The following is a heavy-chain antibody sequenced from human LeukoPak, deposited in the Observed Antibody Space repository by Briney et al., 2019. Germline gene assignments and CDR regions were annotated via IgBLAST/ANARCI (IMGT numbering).Heavy chain of an antibody. V-gene: IGHV3-21*01. CDR3: ATSQAASLRDFDY. J-gene: IGHJ4*02. Sequence: GGSLRLSCAASGFTFSSYSMNWVRQAPGKGLEWVSSISSSSSYIYYADSVKGRVTISRDNSKNSLYLQMNSLRAEDTAVYYCATSQAASLRDFDYWGQGTLVTVSS. CDR2: ISSSSSYI. CDR1: GFTFSSYS.